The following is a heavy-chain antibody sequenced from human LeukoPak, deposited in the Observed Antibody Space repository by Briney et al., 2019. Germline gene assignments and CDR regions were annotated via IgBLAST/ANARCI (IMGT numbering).Heavy chain of an antibody. V-gene: IGHV4-34*01. CDR2: STHTGST. D-gene: IGHD2-2*01. J-gene: IGHJ4*02. CDR3: ARGRTGAAALDF. CDR1: GGSFSGHY. Sequence: SETLSLTCAVYGGSFSGHYWTWIRQAPGKGLEWIGESTHTGSTNYNPSLNSRVTISVDTSKNQFSLKLASVSAADTAVYHCARGRTGAAALDFWGPGTLVTVSS.